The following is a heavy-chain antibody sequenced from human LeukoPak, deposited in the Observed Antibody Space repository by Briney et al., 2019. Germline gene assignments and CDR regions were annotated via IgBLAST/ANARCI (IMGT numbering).Heavy chain of an antibody. CDR3: TRGGWVY. Sequence: GGSLRLSCAASGFTFSDYTMAWIRQAPEKGLEWVSTISDSADTAYYADSVRGRFTISRDNSRNTLYLQMNSLRADDTAIYFCTRGGWVYWGQGTPVTVSS. CDR1: GFTFSDYT. J-gene: IGHJ4*02. CDR2: ISDSADTA. D-gene: IGHD1-26*01. V-gene: IGHV3-23*01.